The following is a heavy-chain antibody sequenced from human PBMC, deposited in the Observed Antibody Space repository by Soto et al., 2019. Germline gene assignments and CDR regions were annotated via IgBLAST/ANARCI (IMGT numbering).Heavy chain of an antibody. CDR3: ARAIVAPTTTGWLDP. V-gene: IGHV1-69*01. D-gene: IGHD1-26*01. Sequence: QVQLVQSGAEVKKPGSSVKVSCKASGGTFSRYAISWVRQAPGQGLEWMGGIIPIFGTANYAQKFQGRVTITAEQSTSTAYMELSRLRFEDTAVYYRARAIVAPTTTGWLDPWGQGTLVTVS. J-gene: IGHJ5*02. CDR1: GGTFSRYA. CDR2: IIPIFGTA.